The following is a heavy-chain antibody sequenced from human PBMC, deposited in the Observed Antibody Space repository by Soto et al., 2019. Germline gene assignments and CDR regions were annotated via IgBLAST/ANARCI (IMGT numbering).Heavy chain of an antibody. CDR3: ARGSSRWDY. Sequence: SETLSLTCTVSVGSINSGDYYWSWIRQPPGKGLEWIGRIYYSGSTDYNPSLKSRVTISVDTSKNQFSLKLSSVTAADTAMYYCARGSSRWDYWGQGTLVTVSS. CDR2: IYYSGST. J-gene: IGHJ4*02. CDR1: VGSINSGDYY. D-gene: IGHD6-13*01. V-gene: IGHV4-30-4*01.